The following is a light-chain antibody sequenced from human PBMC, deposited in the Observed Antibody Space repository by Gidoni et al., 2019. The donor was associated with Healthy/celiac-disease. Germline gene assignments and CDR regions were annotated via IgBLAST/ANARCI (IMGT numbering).Light chain of an antibody. Sequence: DIQMTQSPSTLSASVGDRVTITCRASQSISNWLAWYQQKPGKAPKLLIYDASSLESGVPSRFSGSGFGTEFTLTISSLQPDDFATYYCQQYNSYSITFGPGTKVEIK. CDR1: QSISNW. J-gene: IGKJ3*01. CDR2: DAS. V-gene: IGKV1-5*01. CDR3: QQYNSYSIT.